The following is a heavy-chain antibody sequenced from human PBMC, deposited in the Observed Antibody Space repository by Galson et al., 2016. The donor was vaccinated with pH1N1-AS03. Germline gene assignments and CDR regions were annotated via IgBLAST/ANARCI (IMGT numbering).Heavy chain of an antibody. Sequence: SLRLSCAVPGFTLSAYWMYWVRQTPGKRPVWVSRISRDGSTREHADSVKGRFSVSRDNARNTLHLHKSNLRDDDTAVYYCVAYDLGRPDCWGPGTLVTVS. D-gene: IGHD3/OR15-3a*01. CDR2: ISRDGSTR. V-gene: IGHV3-74*03. CDR1: GFTLSAYW. J-gene: IGHJ4*02. CDR3: VAYDLGRPDC.